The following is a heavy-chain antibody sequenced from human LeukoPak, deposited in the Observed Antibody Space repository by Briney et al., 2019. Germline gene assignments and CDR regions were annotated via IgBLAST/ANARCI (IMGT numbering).Heavy chain of an antibody. CDR3: ARARPSMWIDY. D-gene: IGHD5-12*01. CDR2: ISYDGGKK. Sequence: GGSLRLSCAASGFMFSSHDMHWVRQAPGKGLEWVAIISYDGGKKDYADSVKGRFTISRDSSKNTLYLQMNSLRPEDTAVYYCARARPSMWIDYWGQGTLVTVSS. V-gene: IGHV3-30*03. CDR1: GFMFSSHD. J-gene: IGHJ4*02.